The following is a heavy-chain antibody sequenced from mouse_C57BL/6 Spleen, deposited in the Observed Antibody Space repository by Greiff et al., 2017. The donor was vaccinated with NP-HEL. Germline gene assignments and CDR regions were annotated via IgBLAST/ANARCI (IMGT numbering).Heavy chain of an antibody. CDR3: ARRPTGSDCDY. CDR1: GYSFPDYN. J-gene: IGHJ2*01. D-gene: IGHD4-1*02. Sequence: EVQLQQPGTELVKPGASVKLSCKASGYSFPDYNMNWVKQSNGKSLEWIGVINPNYGTTSYNQKFKGKATLTVDQSSSTAYMQLNSLTSEDSAVYDCARRPTGSDCDYWGQGTTRTVSS. CDR2: INPNYGTT. V-gene: IGHV1-39*01.